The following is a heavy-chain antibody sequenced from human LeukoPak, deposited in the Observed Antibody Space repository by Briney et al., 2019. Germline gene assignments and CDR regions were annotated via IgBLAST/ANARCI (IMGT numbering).Heavy chain of an antibody. J-gene: IGHJ4*02. Sequence: PGGSLRLSCAASGFTVSRNHMNWVRQAPGKGLEWVSVIYSGGNTYYADSVKGRFTISRDNSKNTLYLQMNSLRAEGTAVYFCARGLAPFDYWGQGTLVTVSS. D-gene: IGHD6-19*01. V-gene: IGHV3-53*01. CDR3: ARGLAPFDY. CDR2: IYSGGNT. CDR1: GFTVSRNH.